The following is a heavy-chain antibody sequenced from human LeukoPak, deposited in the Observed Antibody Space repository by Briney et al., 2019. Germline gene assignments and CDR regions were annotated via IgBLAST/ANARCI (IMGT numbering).Heavy chain of an antibody. J-gene: IGHJ4*02. V-gene: IGHV3-48*01. Sequence: GGSLRLSCAASGFSFSLFGMTWVRQAPGKGLEWISYISSSRRTINYADYVRGRFTISRDNSQNTLYLQMSSLRSEDTAVYYCAKDAIRGHYATDWYFDYWGLGTLVAVSS. CDR2: ISSSRRTI. CDR3: AKDAIRGHYATDWYFDY. CDR1: GFSFSLFG. D-gene: IGHD3-9*01.